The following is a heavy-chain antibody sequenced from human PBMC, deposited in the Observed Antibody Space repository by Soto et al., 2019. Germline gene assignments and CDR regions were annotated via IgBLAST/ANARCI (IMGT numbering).Heavy chain of an antibody. CDR1: GGSISSYY. J-gene: IGHJ5*02. CDR3: ATLAVAGKWFDP. CDR2: IYYSGST. V-gene: IGHV4-59*01. Sequence: SETLSLTCTVSGGSISSYYRSWIRQPPGKGLEWIGYIYYSGSTNYNPSLKSRVTISVDTSKNQFSLKLSSVTAADTAVYYCATLAVAGKWFDPWGQGTLVTVSS. D-gene: IGHD6-19*01.